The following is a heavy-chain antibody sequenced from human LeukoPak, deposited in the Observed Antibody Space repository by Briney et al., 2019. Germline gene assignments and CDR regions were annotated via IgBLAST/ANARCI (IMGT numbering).Heavy chain of an antibody. Sequence: GGSLRLSCAASGFTFSSYSMNWVRQAPGKGLEWVSSISSSSSYIYYADSVKGRFTISRDNAKNSLYLQMNSLRAEDTAVYYRARGIAAAGCIDYWGQGTLVTVSS. J-gene: IGHJ4*02. CDR3: ARGIAAAGCIDY. CDR1: GFTFSSYS. D-gene: IGHD6-13*01. CDR2: ISSSSSYI. V-gene: IGHV3-21*01.